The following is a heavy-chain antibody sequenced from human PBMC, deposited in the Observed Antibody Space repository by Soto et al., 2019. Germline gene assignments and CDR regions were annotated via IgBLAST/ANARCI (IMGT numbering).Heavy chain of an antibody. Sequence: SLRLSCASSGFTFSSYEMNWVRQAPGKGLEWVSYISSSGSTIYYADSVKGRFTISRDNAKNSLYLQMNSLRAEDTAVYYCARERGAYVDTAMVYDYWGQGTLVTVSS. V-gene: IGHV3-48*03. D-gene: IGHD5-18*01. CDR1: GFTFSSYE. CDR2: ISSSGSTI. CDR3: ARERGAYVDTAMVYDY. J-gene: IGHJ4*02.